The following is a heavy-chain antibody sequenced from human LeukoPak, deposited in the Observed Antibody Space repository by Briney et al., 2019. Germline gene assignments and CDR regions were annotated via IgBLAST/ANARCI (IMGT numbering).Heavy chain of an antibody. CDR3: VRERDRGIEVADDFDY. CDR1: GFTFSMYS. V-gene: IGHV3-23*01. D-gene: IGHD6-19*01. J-gene: IGHJ4*02. CDR2: INDRGGYI. Sequence: GGSLRLSCTASGFTFSMYSMAWVRQAPGKGLEWVSVINDRGGYIQDADSVKGRLTISRDNSQNTLFLQMNSLRAEDTAVYYCVRERDRGIEVADDFDYWGQGTLVTVSS.